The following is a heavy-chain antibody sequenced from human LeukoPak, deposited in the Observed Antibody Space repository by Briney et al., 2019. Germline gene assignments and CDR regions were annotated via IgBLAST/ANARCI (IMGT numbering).Heavy chain of an antibody. Sequence: GGSLRLSCAASGFTFTLYWMTWVRQAPGKGLEWVANINEDGNEKYYLDSVKGRFTISRDNAKNSLYLQMNSPRAEDTAVYYCLKDRELGIGLSWGQGTLVTVSS. J-gene: IGHJ5*02. CDR2: INEDGNEK. CDR1: GFTFTLYW. V-gene: IGHV3-7*01. D-gene: IGHD7-27*01. CDR3: LKDRELGIGLS.